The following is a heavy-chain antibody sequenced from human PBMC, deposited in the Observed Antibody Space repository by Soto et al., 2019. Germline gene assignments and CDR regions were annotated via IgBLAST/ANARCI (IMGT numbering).Heavy chain of an antibody. J-gene: IGHJ3*02. D-gene: IGHD6-19*01. CDR3: AAGYISEDAFDI. CDR2: IVVGSGNT. CDR1: GFTYTSSA. Sequence: QMQLVQSGPEVKKPGTSVKVSCKASGFTYTSSAVQWVRQARGERLEWIGWIVVGSGNTNYAQKFQERVTITRDMSTSTAYMELSSLRSEDTVVYYCAAGYISEDAFDIWGQGTMVTVSS. V-gene: IGHV1-58*01.